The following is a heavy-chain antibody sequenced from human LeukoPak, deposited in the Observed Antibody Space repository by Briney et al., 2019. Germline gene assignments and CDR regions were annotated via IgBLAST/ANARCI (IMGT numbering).Heavy chain of an antibody. CDR2: IYPGGDI. CDR1: GFTFSSYS. Sequence: PGGSLRLSCAASGFTFSSYSMNWVRQAPGKGLRWVSVIYPGGDIYYSDSVKGRFIISRDNSKNTLSLQMNSLTADDTAVYYCVRGPRYYDDSGFHYGVFDIWGQGTVVTVSS. D-gene: IGHD3-22*01. CDR3: VRGPRYYDDSGFHYGVFDI. J-gene: IGHJ3*02. V-gene: IGHV3-53*01.